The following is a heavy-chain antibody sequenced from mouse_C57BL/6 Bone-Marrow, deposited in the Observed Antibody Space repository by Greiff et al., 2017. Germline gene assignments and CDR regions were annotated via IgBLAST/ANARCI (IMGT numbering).Heavy chain of an antibody. J-gene: IGHJ1*03. CDR2: INPYNGGT. D-gene: IGHD2-1*01. CDR3: ARWNYGNYNWYFDV. Sequence: EVQLVESGPVLVKPGASVKMSCKASGYTFTDYYMNWVKQSHGKSLEWIGVINPYNGGTSYNQKFKGKATLTVDKSSSTAYMELNSLTSEDSAVYYCARWNYGNYNWYFDVWGTGTTVTVSS. V-gene: IGHV1-19*01. CDR1: GYTFTDYY.